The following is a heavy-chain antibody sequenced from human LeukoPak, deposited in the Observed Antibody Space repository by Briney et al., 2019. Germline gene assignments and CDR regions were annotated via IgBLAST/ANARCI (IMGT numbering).Heavy chain of an antibody. V-gene: IGHV1-18*01. CDR3: ARDKDVTTELTQYFHH. CDR1: GYTFTNYG. D-gene: IGHD4-11*01. J-gene: IGHJ1*01. Sequence: ASVKASCKPSGYTFTNYGVIWVRQAPGQGLEWMGWISGYNCYPNYAQKFQFRVTMTTDTSTSTAYMELRSLTSDDTAVYYCARDKDVTTELTQYFHHWGQGALVTVSS. CDR2: ISGYNCYP.